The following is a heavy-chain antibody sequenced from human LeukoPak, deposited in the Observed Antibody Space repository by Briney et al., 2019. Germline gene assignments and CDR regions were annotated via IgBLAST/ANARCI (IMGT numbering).Heavy chain of an antibody. V-gene: IGHV4-59*01. J-gene: IGHJ4*02. CDR1: GDSISPYY. CDR2: VYYLGSS. D-gene: IGHD2-15*01. Sequence: SETLSLTCTVSGDSISPYYWSWIRQPPGKALEWIAYVYYLGSSNYNPSLKSRVTISADTSKNQFSLKLSSVTAADTALYYCARHTQQWSPFDYWGRGTLVTVSS. CDR3: ARHTQQWSPFDY.